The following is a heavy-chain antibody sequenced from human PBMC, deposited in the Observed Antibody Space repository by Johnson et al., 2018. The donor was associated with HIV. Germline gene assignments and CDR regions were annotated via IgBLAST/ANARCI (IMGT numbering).Heavy chain of an antibody. CDR2: IKQDGSEK. J-gene: IGHJ3*02. D-gene: IGHD3-3*01. CDR1: GFTFSSYW. CDR3: ARAYYNFWSGYAFDI. Sequence: VQLVESGGGLVQPGGSLRLSCAASGFTFSSYWMSWVRQAPGKGLEWVANIKQDGSEKYYVDSVKGRFTISRDNAKNSLYLQMNSLRAEDTAVYYCARAYYNFWSGYAFDIWGQGTIVTVSS. V-gene: IGHV3-7*01.